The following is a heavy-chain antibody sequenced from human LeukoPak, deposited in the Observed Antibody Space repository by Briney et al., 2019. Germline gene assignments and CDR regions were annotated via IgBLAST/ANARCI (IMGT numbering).Heavy chain of an antibody. CDR2: ISGTGGST. V-gene: IGHV3-23*01. Sequence: GGSLRLSCAASGFTFSTYAMTWVRQAPGKGLEWVSLISGTGGSTYYADSVKGRFTISRDNSKNTLYLQMNSLRAEDTAVYYCARLHSYYYYMDVWGKGTTVTVSS. CDR1: GFTFSTYA. CDR3: ARLHSYYYYMDV. J-gene: IGHJ6*03. D-gene: IGHD2-15*01.